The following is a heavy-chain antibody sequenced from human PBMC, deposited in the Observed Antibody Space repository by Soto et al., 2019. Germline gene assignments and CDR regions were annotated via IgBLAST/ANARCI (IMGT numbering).Heavy chain of an antibody. CDR3: ARNRLSYYDSSGYYSAFDI. D-gene: IGHD3-22*01. CDR2: IYYSGST. J-gene: IGHJ3*02. CDR1: GGSTSSYY. V-gene: IGHV4-59*01. Sequence: PSETLSLTCTVSGGSTSSYYWSWIRQPPGKGLEWIGYIYYSGSTNYNPSLKSRVTISVDTSKNQFSLKLSSVTAADAAVYYSARNRLSYYDSSGYYSAFDIWGKGTMVTISS.